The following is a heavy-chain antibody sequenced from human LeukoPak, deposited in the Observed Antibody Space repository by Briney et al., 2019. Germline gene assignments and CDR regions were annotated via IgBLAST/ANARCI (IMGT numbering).Heavy chain of an antibody. CDR2: ISGSGGST. J-gene: IGHJ4*02. D-gene: IGHD3-10*01. V-gene: IGHV3-23*01. CDR1: GFTFSIYA. CDR3: AKSLPPEKLQWFGELFAQYYFDY. Sequence: GGSLRLSCAASGFTFSIYAMSWVRQAPGKGLEWVSAISGSGGSTYYADSVKGRFTISRDNSKNTLYLQMNSLRAEDTAVYYCAKSLPPEKLQWFGELFAQYYFDYWGQGTLVTVSS.